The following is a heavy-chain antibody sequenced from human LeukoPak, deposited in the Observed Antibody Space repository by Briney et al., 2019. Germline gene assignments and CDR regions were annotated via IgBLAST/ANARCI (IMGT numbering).Heavy chain of an antibody. J-gene: IGHJ4*02. D-gene: IGHD2-15*01. CDR1: GYTFSSCD. CDR2: VNPYSGNT. CDR3: ARRPRYCSGGNCYDC. Sequence: ASLKVSCKASGYTFSSCDINWVRQAPGQGLVWMGWVNPYSGNTGHAQQFQGRVTLTMNTSISTVYMELSSLRSEDTAVYYCARRPRYCSGGNCYDCWGQGTLVTVSS. V-gene: IGHV1-8*01.